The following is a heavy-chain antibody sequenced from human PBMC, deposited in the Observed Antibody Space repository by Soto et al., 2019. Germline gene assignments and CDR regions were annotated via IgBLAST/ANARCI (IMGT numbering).Heavy chain of an antibody. J-gene: IGHJ6*02. CDR1: GYTFTGYY. V-gene: IGHV1-2*04. D-gene: IGHD3-3*01. CDR3: ARDGARYYDFWSRYPSNGMDV. Sequence: ASVKVSCKASGYTFTGYYMHWVRQAPGQGLEWMGWINPNSGGTNYAQKFQGWVTMTRDTSISTAYMELSRLRSDDTAVYYCARDGARYYDFWSRYPSNGMDVWGQGTTVTVSS. CDR2: INPNSGGT.